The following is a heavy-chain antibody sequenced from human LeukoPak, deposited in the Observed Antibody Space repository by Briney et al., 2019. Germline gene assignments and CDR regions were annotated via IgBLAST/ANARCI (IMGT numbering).Heavy chain of an antibody. CDR2: INHSGST. V-gene: IGHV4-34*01. J-gene: IGHJ5*02. CDR3: ARPRRITMVRGARNWFDP. D-gene: IGHD3-10*01. Sequence: GSLRLSCAASGFTFSDYYMSWIRQPPGKGLEWIGEINHSGSTNYNPSLKSRVTISVDTSKNQFSLKLSSVTAADTAVYYCARPRRITMVRGARNWFDPWGQGTLVTVSS. CDR1: GFTFSDYY.